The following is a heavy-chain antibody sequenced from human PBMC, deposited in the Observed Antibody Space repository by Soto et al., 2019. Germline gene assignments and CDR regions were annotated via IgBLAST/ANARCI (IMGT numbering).Heavy chain of an antibody. J-gene: IGHJ4*02. CDR1: GFSFSIYA. D-gene: IGHD4-17*01. CDR3: AKGDYGDYSVDY. CDR2: ISVSGGTT. Sequence: PVGSLRLSCAAYGFSFSIYAMSWVRHAPGKGLEWVSAISVSGGTTLYADSVRGRFTISRDNSKNTLYVQMNSLRPDDTAVYYCAKGDYGDYSVDYWGQGTLVTVSS. V-gene: IGHV3-23*01.